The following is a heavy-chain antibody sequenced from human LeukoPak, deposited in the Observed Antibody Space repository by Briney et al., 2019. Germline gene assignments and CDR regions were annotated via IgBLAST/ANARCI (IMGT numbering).Heavy chain of an antibody. CDR1: GFTFRSYG. D-gene: IGHD6-19*01. J-gene: IGHJ4*02. CDR2: IWYDGSNK. V-gene: IGHV3-33*01. Sequence: GGSLRLSCAASGFTFRSYGMHWVRQAPGKGLEWVAVIWYDGSNKYYADSVKGRFTVSRDNSKNTLYLQMNSLRAEDTAVYYCATAVASSSGWYADYWGQGTLVTVSS. CDR3: ATAVASSSGWYADY.